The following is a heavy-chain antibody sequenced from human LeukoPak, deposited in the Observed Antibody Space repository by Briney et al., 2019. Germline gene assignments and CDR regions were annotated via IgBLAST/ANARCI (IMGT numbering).Heavy chain of an antibody. CDR1: GFTVSSNY. CDR3: AKARGYSYGYYFDY. D-gene: IGHD5-18*01. Sequence: GGSLRLSCAASGFTVSSNYMSWVRQAPGKGLEWVSVIYSGGSTYYADSVKGRFTISRDNSKNTLYLQMNSLRAEDTAVYYCAKARGYSYGYYFDYWGLGTLVTVSS. V-gene: IGHV3-53*01. J-gene: IGHJ4*02. CDR2: IYSGGST.